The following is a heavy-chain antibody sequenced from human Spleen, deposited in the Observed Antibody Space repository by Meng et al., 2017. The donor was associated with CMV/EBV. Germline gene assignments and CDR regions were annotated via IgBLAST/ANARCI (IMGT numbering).Heavy chain of an antibody. Sequence: GSLRLSCTVSGGSVNSSNYYWGWIRQPPGKGLEWIGDIYYSGNTNYGPSLKGRVTISVDTSKTHFSVKLTSVTAADTAVYYCARERYDFWSGYYGYYYYGMDVWGQGTTVTVSS. D-gene: IGHD3-3*01. CDR2: IYYSGNT. CDR3: ARERYDFWSGYYGYYYYGMDV. CDR1: GGSVNSSNYY. J-gene: IGHJ6*02. V-gene: IGHV4-39*07.